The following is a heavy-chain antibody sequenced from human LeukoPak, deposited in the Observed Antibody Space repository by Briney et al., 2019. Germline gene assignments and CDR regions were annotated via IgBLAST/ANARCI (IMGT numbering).Heavy chain of an antibody. CDR2: IYHSGCT. CDR3: ARDRGGRTYYFDY. Sequence: SETLSLTCAVSGASISSGGNSWSWIRQPPGKGLEWIGYIYHSGCTYYNPSLKSRVTISIDKSKNQFSLNLSSVTAADTAVYYCARDRGGRTYYFDYWGQGTLVTVSS. J-gene: IGHJ4*02. V-gene: IGHV4-30-2*01. D-gene: IGHD2-15*01. CDR1: GASISSGGNS.